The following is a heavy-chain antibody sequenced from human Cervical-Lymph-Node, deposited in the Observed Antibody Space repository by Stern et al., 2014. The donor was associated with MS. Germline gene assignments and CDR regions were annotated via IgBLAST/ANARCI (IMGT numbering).Heavy chain of an antibody. CDR2: IFSNDEK. D-gene: IGHD5-24*01. V-gene: IGHV2-26*01. CDR1: GFSLSNARMG. Sequence: ESGPVLVKPTETLTLTCTVSGFSLSNARMGVSWIRQPPGKALEWLSHIFSNDEKSDSTSLKSRLTISKDTAKSQVVLTMTNMDPVDTATYYCARIPRGDGYNRGVWFDPWGQGTLVTVSS. CDR3: ARIPRGDGYNRGVWFDP. J-gene: IGHJ5*02.